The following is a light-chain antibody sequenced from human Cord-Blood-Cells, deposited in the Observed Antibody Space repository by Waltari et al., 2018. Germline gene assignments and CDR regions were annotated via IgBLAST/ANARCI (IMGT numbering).Light chain of an antibody. CDR1: SSDVGGYNY. J-gene: IGLJ2*01. CDR2: DVS. Sequence: QSALTQPASVSGSHGQSITISCTGPSSDVGGYNYVSWYQQHPGKAPKLMIYDVSNRPSGVSNRFSGSKSGNTASLTISGLQAEDEADYYCSSYTSSSVVFGGGTKLTVL. V-gene: IGLV2-14*01. CDR3: SSYTSSSVV.